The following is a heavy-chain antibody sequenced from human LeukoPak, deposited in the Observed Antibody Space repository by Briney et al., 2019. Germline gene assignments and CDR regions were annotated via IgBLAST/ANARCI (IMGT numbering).Heavy chain of an antibody. CDR2: ISYDGSNK. J-gene: IGHJ3*02. CDR1: GFTFSSYA. CDR3: ARELSYDSSGPNAFDI. Sequence: GGSLRLSCAASGFTFSSYAMHWVRQAPGKGLEWVAVISYDGSNKYYADSVKGRFTISRDNSKNTLYLQMNSLRAEDTAVYYCARELSYDSSGPNAFDIWGQGTMVTVSS. D-gene: IGHD3-22*01. V-gene: IGHV3-30*14.